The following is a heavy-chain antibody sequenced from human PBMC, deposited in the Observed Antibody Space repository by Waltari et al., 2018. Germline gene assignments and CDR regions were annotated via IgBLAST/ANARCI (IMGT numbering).Heavy chain of an antibody. Sequence: QVQLQQSGPGLVMPSQTLSLTCAISGDSVSSNSAAWNWIRQSPSKGLDWLGRTYYRSKWYNDYAVSVKSRITINPDTSKNQFSLQLNSVTPEDTAVYYCAREEYYYDSSGYYPLRLLDYGMDVWGQGTTVTVSS. V-gene: IGHV6-1*01. D-gene: IGHD3-22*01. CDR3: AREEYYYDSSGYYPLRLLDYGMDV. J-gene: IGHJ6*02. CDR1: GDSVSSNSAA. CDR2: TYYRSKWYN.